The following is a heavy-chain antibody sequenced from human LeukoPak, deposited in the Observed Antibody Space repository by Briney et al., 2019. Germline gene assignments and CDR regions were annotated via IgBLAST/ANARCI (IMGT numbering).Heavy chain of an antibody. CDR1: GFTFSTDW. D-gene: IGHD2-15*01. J-gene: IGHJ4*02. V-gene: IGHV3-7*01. CDR2: INQDGNKN. Sequence: GGSLRLSCAASGFTFSTDWMTWVRQAPGNGLEWLANINQDGNKNYYLDSVKGRFTISRDIAKNSLYLQMNSLRAEDTAVYYCARDSPYSTGGTSYDRFDYWGQGSLVTVSS. CDR3: ARDSPYSTGGTSYDRFDY.